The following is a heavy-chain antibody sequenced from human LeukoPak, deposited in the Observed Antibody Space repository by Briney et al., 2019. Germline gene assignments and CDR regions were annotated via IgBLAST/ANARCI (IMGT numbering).Heavy chain of an antibody. CDR2: ISYDGSNK. V-gene: IGHV3-30*03. CDR1: GFTFSSYG. Sequence: PGGSLRLSCAASGFTFSSYGMHWVRQAPGKGLEWVAVISYDGSNKYYADSVKGRFTISRDNSKNTLYLQMNSLRAEDTAVYYCASPLTGQWPVDYWGQGTLVTVSS. J-gene: IGHJ4*02. CDR3: ASPLTGQWPVDY. D-gene: IGHD6-19*01.